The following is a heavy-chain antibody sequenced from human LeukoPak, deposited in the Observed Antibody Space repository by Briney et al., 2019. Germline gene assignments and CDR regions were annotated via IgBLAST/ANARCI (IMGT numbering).Heavy chain of an antibody. CDR3: ARGGYGSVDYDLAY. V-gene: IGHV1-2*02. J-gene: IGHJ4*02. Sequence: GASVKDSSKASGYTFTDDYMHWVRQAPGQGREWMGWISPNSGDTNYAQKFQGSVTMTRDTSISTAYMELSRLRSDDTAVYYCARGGYGSVDYDLAYWGQGTLVSVS. CDR1: GYTFTDDY. D-gene: IGHD3-3*01. CDR2: ISPNSGDT.